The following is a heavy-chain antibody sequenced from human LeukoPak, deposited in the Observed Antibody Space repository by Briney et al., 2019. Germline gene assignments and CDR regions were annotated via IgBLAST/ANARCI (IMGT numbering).Heavy chain of an antibody. CDR2: ISSKGGPT. CDR3: ARDSSGWYYFDY. V-gene: IGHV3-64*04. D-gene: IGHD6-19*01. Sequence: GGSLRLSCSASGFSFSSYAMHWVRQAPGKGLQYVSSISSKGGPTYYADSVKGRFTISRDNAKNSLYLQMNSLRAEDTAVYYCARDSSGWYYFDYWGQGILVTVSS. CDR1: GFSFSSYA. J-gene: IGHJ4*02.